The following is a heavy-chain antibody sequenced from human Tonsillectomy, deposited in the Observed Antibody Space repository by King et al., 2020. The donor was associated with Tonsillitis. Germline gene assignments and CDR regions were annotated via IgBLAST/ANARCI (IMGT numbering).Heavy chain of an antibody. Sequence: QLVQSGVEVKRPGASVKVSCKASGYSFTSYGISWVRQAPGQGLEWMGWISGYNGNTYYAQKFQGRVTLTTDTSTSTAYMELRSLRSDDTAVYYCARDRKTTIIAAPGWFDPWGQGTLVTVSS. CDR2: ISGYNGNT. CDR3: ARDRKTTIIAAPGWFDP. D-gene: IGHD3-22*01. V-gene: IGHV1-18*04. CDR1: GYSFTSYG. J-gene: IGHJ5*02.